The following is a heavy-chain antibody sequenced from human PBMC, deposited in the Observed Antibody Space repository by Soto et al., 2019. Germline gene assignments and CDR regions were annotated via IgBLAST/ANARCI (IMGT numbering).Heavy chain of an antibody. V-gene: IGHV1-18*01. J-gene: IGHJ4*02. CDR2: ISAYNGNT. Sequence: ASVKVSCKASGYTFTSYGISWVRQAPGQGLEWMGWISAYNGNTNYAQKLQGRVTMTTDTSTSTAYMELRSLRSDDTAVYYCARDLPMVERQDNYGSGADYWGQGTLVTVSS. CDR3: ARDLPMVERQDNYGSGADY. CDR1: GYTFTSYG. D-gene: IGHD3-10*01.